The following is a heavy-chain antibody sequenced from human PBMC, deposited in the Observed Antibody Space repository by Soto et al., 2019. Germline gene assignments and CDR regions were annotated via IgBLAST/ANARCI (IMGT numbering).Heavy chain of an antibody. J-gene: IGHJ6*02. Sequence: QVQLQESGPGLVKPSGTLSVTCAVSSGSISSGHWWNWVRQPPGKGLEWIGEIYHSGSTHYNPSLKSRVTMSVDKSMNQFSLKLTSVTAADTAVYYCATNSYYSLGVWGQGTTVTVSS. V-gene: IGHV4-4*02. CDR1: SGSISSGHW. CDR3: ATNSYYSLGV. CDR2: IYHSGST.